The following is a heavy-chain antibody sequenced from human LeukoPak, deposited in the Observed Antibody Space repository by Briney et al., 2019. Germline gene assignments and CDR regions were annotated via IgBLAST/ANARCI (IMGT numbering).Heavy chain of an antibody. D-gene: IGHD3-3*01. CDR3: ATARDFWSGYAIDY. V-gene: IGHV3-23*01. Sequence: PGGSLRLSCAASGFTFSSYAMSWVRQAPGKGLEWVSAISGSGGSTYYADSVKGRFTISRDNSKNTLYLQMNSLRAEDTAVYYCATARDFWSGYAIDYWGQGTLVTVSS. CDR1: GFTFSSYA. J-gene: IGHJ4*02. CDR2: ISGSGGST.